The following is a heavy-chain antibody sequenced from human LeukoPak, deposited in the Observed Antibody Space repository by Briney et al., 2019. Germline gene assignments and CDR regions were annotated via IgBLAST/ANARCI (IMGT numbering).Heavy chain of an antibody. CDR3: ARGMSSGYDFDY. CDR2: IKQDGSEK. V-gene: IGHV3-7*01. J-gene: IGHJ4*02. Sequence: GGSLGLSCAVSGFTFSSYWMTWVRQAPGKGLEWVANIKQDGSEKYYVDSVKGRFTISRDNAKNSLYLQMNSLRAEDTAVYYCARGMSSGYDFDYWGQGTLVTVSS. CDR1: GFTFSSYW. D-gene: IGHD5-12*01.